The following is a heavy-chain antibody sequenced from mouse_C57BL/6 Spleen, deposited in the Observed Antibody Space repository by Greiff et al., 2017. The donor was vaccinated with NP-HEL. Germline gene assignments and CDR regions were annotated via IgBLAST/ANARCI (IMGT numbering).Heavy chain of an antibody. CDR1: GFTFSNYW. D-gene: IGHD1-1*01. CDR2: IRLKSDNYAT. CDR3: TGGYYYGSSPAY. J-gene: IGHJ3*01. Sequence: EVKLVESGGGLVQPGGSMKLSCVASGFTFSNYWLNCVRQSPEKGLEWVAQIRLKSDNYATHYAESVKGRFTISRDDSKSSVYLQMNNLRAEDTGIYYCTGGYYYGSSPAYWGQGTLVTVSA. V-gene: IGHV6-3*01.